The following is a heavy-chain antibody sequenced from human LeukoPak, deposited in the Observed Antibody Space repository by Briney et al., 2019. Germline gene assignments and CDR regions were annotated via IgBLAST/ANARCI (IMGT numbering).Heavy chain of an antibody. Sequence: KPSETLSLTCTVSGGSISSYYWSWIRQPPGKGLEWIGSIYYSGSTYYNPSLKSRVTISVDTSKNQFSLKLSSVTAADTAVYYCARVRGGNYYDSSGYYTFDYWGQGTLVTVSS. CDR2: IYYSGST. CDR3: ARVRGGNYYDSSGYYTFDY. V-gene: IGHV4-59*05. CDR1: GGSISSYY. D-gene: IGHD3-22*01. J-gene: IGHJ4*02.